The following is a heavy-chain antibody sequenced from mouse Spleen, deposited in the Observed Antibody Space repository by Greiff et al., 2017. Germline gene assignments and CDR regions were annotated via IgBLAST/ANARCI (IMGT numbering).Heavy chain of an antibody. CDR1: GYTFTSYW. D-gene: IGHD4-1*01. CDR2: IDPSDSET. Sequence: VQLQQPGAELVRPGSSVKLSCKASGYTFTSYWMHWVKQRPIQGLEWIGNIDPSDSETHYNQKFKDKATLTVDKSSSTAYMQLSSLTSEDSAVYYCARSWDVWYFDVWGTGTTVTVSS. V-gene: IGHV1-52*01. J-gene: IGHJ1*03. CDR3: ARSWDVWYFDV.